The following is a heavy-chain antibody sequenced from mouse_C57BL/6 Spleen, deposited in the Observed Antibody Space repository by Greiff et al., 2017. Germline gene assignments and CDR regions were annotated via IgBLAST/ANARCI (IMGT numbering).Heavy chain of an antibody. J-gene: IGHJ4*01. CDR3: ARRGLEGAMDY. V-gene: IGHV1-61*01. D-gene: IGHD2-4*01. Sequence: QVQLQQPGAELVRPGSSVKLSCKASGYTFTSYWMDWVKQRPGQGLEWIGNIYPSDSETHYNQKFKDKATLTVDKSSSTAYMQLSSLTSEDSAVXYCARRGLEGAMDYWGQGTSVTVSS. CDR2: IYPSDSET. CDR1: GYTFTSYW.